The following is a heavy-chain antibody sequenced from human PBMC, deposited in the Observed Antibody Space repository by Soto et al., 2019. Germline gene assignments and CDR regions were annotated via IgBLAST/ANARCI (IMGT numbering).Heavy chain of an antibody. CDR3: ARPGCGGGTCYSS. V-gene: IGHV3-7*03. CDR2: INADGSGT. J-gene: IGHJ4*02. Sequence: EVQVMVESGGGLVQPGGSLRLSCVASGFSFTNSWMSWVRQIPGKGLEWVATINADGSGTHSVDSAEGRLSVSRDNSKASLYLQMNSLRPEDTAVDYCARPGCGGGTCYSSWGQGTQVTVSS. D-gene: IGHD2-15*01. CDR1: GFSFTNSW.